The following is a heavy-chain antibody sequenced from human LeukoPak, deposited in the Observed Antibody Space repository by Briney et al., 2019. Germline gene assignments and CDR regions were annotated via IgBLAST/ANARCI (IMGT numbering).Heavy chain of an antibody. J-gene: IGHJ4*02. V-gene: IGHV4-30-2*01. Sequence: PPETLSLTCTVSGGSISSGGYYWSWIRQPPGKGLEWIGYIYHSGSTYYNPSLKSRVTISVDRSKNQFSLNLSSVTAADTAVYYCARGYCSSSASCNWNYWGQGTLVTVSS. CDR2: IYHSGST. CDR1: GGSISSGGYY. CDR3: ARGYCSSSASCNWNY. D-gene: IGHD2-2*01.